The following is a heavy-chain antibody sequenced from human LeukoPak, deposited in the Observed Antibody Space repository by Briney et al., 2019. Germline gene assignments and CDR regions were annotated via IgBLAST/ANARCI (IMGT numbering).Heavy chain of an antibody. J-gene: IGHJ6*03. CDR3: ARGDYGDYGSSWYYYYYMDV. Sequence: ASVKVSCKASGYTFTGYYMHWVRQAPGQGLEWMGWINPNSGGTNYAQKFQGRVTMTRDTSISTAHMELSRLRSEDTAVYYCARGDYGDYGSSWYYYYYMDVWGKGTTVTVSS. CDR2: INPNSGGT. V-gene: IGHV1-2*02. CDR1: GYTFTGYY. D-gene: IGHD4-17*01.